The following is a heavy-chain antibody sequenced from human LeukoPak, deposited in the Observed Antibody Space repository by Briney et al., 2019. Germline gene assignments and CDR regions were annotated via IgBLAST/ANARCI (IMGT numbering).Heavy chain of an antibody. CDR2: ISPNSGGT. V-gene: IGHV1-2*02. CDR1: GYTFTGYD. Sequence: GASVKVSCKASGYTFTGYDMHWVRQAPGPGLEGMGWISPNSGGTDYAQTFQGRVNMTRDTSISQASMELGSVRSDDTAVYYCARAGCSGGSCYSVRSGYYYWGQGTLVTVSS. CDR3: ARAGCSGGSCYSVRSGYYY. D-gene: IGHD2-15*01. J-gene: IGHJ4*02.